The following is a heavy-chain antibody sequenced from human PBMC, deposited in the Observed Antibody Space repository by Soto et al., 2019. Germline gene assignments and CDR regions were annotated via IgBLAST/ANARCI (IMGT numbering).Heavy chain of an antibody. CDR3: AREGGRHSGGIDY. J-gene: IGHJ4*01. CDR1: GGTFSSYS. Sequence: QVQLVQSGAEVKKPGSSVKVSCKASGGTFSSYSINWVRQAPGQGLEWMGEIIPIFGTANYAQKFQGRVTITADESTSTDYMELSSLRSEDTAVYYCAREGGRHSGGIDYWGHGTLVTVSS. V-gene: IGHV1-69*01. D-gene: IGHD1-26*01. CDR2: IIPIFGTA.